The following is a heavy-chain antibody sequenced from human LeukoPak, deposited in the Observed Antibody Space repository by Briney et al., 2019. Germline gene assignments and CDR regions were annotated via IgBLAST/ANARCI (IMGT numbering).Heavy chain of an antibody. CDR1: GFTFSSYS. J-gene: IGHJ4*02. CDR2: ISSSSSYI. Sequence: KTGGSLRLSCAASGFTFSSYSMNWVRQAPGKGLEWVSSISSSSSYIYYADSVKGRFTISRDNAKNSLYLQMNSLRVEDTAIYYCAKERGDTYGHELFDYWGQGTLVTVSS. D-gene: IGHD5-18*01. V-gene: IGHV3-21*04. CDR3: AKERGDTYGHELFDY.